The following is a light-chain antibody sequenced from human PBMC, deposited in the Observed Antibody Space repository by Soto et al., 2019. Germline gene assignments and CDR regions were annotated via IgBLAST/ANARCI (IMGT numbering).Light chain of an antibody. J-gene: IGLJ2*01. V-gene: IGLV1-47*02. CDR3: SAWDDSLSGVV. CDR1: RSNIGSNL. CDR2: SND. Sequence: QSAVTQPPSVSGTPGQRVTIFCSGRRSNIGSNLVYWYQQPPGTAPKLLIFSNDQRPSGVPDRFSGSRSGTSASLAISGLRSEDEGDYYCSAWDDSLSGVVFGGGTKLTVL.